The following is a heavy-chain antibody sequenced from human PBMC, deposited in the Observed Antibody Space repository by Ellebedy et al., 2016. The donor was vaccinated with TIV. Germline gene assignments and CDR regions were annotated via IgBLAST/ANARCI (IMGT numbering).Heavy chain of an antibody. CDR1: GFTFSTYA. CDR2: IYGSGGGI. V-gene: IGHV3-23*01. D-gene: IGHD5-18*01. Sequence: GESLKISCAASGFTFSTYAMAWVRQTPGTGLEWVSGIYGSGGGISYADSVEGRFIISRDNSKKTLYLQMNSLRPEDTAVYYCAKDRTSGDGYWVFNQWGQGTLVTVSS. CDR3: AKDRTSGDGYWVFNQ. J-gene: IGHJ4*02.